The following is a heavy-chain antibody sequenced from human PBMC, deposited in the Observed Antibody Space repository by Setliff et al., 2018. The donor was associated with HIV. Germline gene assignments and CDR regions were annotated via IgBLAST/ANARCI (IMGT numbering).Heavy chain of an antibody. D-gene: IGHD1-26*01. J-gene: IGHJ4*02. Sequence: LGESLKISCKGSEYSFTNNWIGWARQMPGKGLEWMGIIYHGDSDIRYSPSFQGQVTISADKAISTAYLQWSSLKASDTGMYYCARAGRGGGSYWTFDYWGQGTLVTVSS. CDR3: ARAGRGGGSYWTFDY. CDR1: EYSFTNNW. CDR2: IYHGDSDI. V-gene: IGHV5-51*01.